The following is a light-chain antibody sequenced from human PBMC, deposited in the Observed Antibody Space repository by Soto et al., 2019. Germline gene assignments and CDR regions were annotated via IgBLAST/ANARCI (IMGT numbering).Light chain of an antibody. Sequence: EIVMTQSPATLSVSPGERATLSCRASQSVSSNLAWYQQKPGQAPRLLIYGASTRATGIPARFSGSGSGTEFTLTISSLQSEDFAVYYCLEYNNWRAITFGQGTRLEIK. CDR1: QSVSSN. CDR3: LEYNNWRAIT. J-gene: IGKJ5*01. CDR2: GAS. V-gene: IGKV3D-15*01.